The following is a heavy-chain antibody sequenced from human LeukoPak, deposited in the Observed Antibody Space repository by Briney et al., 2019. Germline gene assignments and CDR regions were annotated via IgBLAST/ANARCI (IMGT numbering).Heavy chain of an antibody. CDR3: ARGLAGWRPAIYFDY. Sequence: PSETLSLTCAVYGGSFSGYYWSWIRQPPGKGLEWIGEINHSGSTNYNPSLKSRVTISVYTSKNQFSLKLSSVTAADTAVYYCARGLAGWRPAIYFDYWGQGTLVTVSS. CDR2: INHSGST. D-gene: IGHD2-2*01. V-gene: IGHV4-34*01. J-gene: IGHJ4*02. CDR1: GGSFSGYY.